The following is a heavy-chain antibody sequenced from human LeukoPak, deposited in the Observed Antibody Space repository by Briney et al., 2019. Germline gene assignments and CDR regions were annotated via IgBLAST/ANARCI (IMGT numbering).Heavy chain of an antibody. CDR1: GFPFSSYW. Sequence: PGGSLRLSCAASGFPFSSYWMTWVRQAPGKGLEWVANIKQDGEEKYYVDSVKGRFTISRDNAKNSLYLPMNSLRAEDTAVYYCAREDYYGSGNYVAWGGAFDVWGQGTTVTVSS. CDR3: AREDYYGSGNYVAWGGAFDV. J-gene: IGHJ3*01. D-gene: IGHD3-10*01. CDR2: IKQDGEEK. V-gene: IGHV3-7*01.